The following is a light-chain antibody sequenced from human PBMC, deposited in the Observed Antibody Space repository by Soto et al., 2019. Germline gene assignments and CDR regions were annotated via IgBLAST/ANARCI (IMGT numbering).Light chain of an antibody. CDR1: QSFSNW. Sequence: DIQMTQSTSTLSASVGDTVTITCRASQSFSNWLAWYQQKPGKAPKFQIYKASTLESGVPSRFSGSGSGTEFTLTISSLQPDDFATYYCQQYNSDSWTFGQGTKVEIK. CDR3: QQYNSDSWT. CDR2: KAS. V-gene: IGKV1-5*03. J-gene: IGKJ1*01.